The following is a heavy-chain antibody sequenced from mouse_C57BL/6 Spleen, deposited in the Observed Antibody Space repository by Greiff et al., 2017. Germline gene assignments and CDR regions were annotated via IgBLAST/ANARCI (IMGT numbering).Heavy chain of an antibody. J-gene: IGHJ1*03. CDR1: GYTFTSYW. CDR3: ARDNDSRSTFDV. Sequence: VQLQQPGAELVRPGSSVKLSCKASGYTFTSYWMHWVKQRPIQGLEWIGNIDPSDSDTHYNQKFKDKATLTVDKSSSTAYMQLSSLTSEDSAVYCCARDNDSRSTFDVWGKGTTVTVSS. CDR2: IDPSDSDT. D-gene: IGHD1-1*01. V-gene: IGHV1-52*01.